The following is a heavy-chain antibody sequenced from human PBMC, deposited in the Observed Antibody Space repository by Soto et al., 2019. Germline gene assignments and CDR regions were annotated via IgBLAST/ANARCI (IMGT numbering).Heavy chain of an antibody. CDR1: GFTFSSYA. V-gene: IGHV3-30-3*01. Sequence: QVQLVESGGGVVQPGRSLRLSCAASGFTFSSYAMHWVRQAPGKGLEWVAVISYDGSNKYYADSVKGRFTISRDNSKNTLYLQMNSLRAEDTAVYYCAREGSYFGFDIWGQGTMVTVSS. CDR3: AREGSYFGFDI. J-gene: IGHJ3*02. D-gene: IGHD1-26*01. CDR2: ISYDGSNK.